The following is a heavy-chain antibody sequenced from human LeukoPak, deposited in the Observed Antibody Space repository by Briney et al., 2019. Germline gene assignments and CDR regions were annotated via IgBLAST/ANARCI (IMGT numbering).Heavy chain of an antibody. D-gene: IGHD4-17*01. V-gene: IGHV3-21*01. Sequence: KPGGSLRLSCVASGFTFSRYSMNWVRQAPGKGLEWVSSMSSGSVYISYADSVKGRFTISRDNAKNSLSLQMNSLRPEDTAVYYCARDVYGDYQLPPTQYFDWWGQGTLVTVSS. CDR2: MSSGSVYI. J-gene: IGHJ4*02. CDR3: ARDVYGDYQLPPTQYFDW. CDR1: GFTFSRYS.